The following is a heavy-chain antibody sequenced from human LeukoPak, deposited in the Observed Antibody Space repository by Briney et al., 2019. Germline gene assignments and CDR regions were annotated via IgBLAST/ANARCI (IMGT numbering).Heavy chain of an antibody. D-gene: IGHD6-19*01. CDR3: AKDGSAVAAPFDY. CDR1: GFTFSSYG. CDR2: ISYDGSNK. J-gene: IGHJ4*02. Sequence: PGGSLRLSCAASGFTFSSYGMHWVRQAPGKGLEWVAVISYDGSNKYYADSVKGRFTISRDNSKNTLYLQMNSLRAEDTAVYYCAKDGSAVAAPFDYWGQRTLVTVSS. V-gene: IGHV3-30*18.